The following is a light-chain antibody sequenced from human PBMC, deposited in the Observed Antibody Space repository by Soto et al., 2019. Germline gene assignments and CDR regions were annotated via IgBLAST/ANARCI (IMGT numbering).Light chain of an antibody. CDR2: EVS. CDR3: SSYTSSSPLEV. V-gene: IGLV2-14*01. J-gene: IGLJ1*01. Sequence: QSALTQPASVSGSPGQSITISCTGTSSDVGGYNYVSWYQQHPGKAPKLMIYEVSNRPSGVSNRFSGSKSGNTASLTISGLQAEDEADYYCSSYTSSSPLEVFGTGTKLTV. CDR1: SSDVGGYNY.